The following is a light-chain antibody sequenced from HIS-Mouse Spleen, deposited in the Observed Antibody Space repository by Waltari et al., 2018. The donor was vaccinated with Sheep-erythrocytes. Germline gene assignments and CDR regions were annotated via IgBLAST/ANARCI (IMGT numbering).Light chain of an antibody. J-gene: IGLJ2*01. Sequence: QSALTQPRSVSGSPGQSVTISCSGSSSNIGSNTVNWYQQLPGTAPKLMIYDVSKRPSGVPDRFSGSKSGNTASLTISGLQAEDEADYYCCSYAGSYTLVFGGGTKLTVL. CDR1: SSNIGSNT. CDR3: CSYAGSYTLV. CDR2: DVS. V-gene: IGLV2-11*01.